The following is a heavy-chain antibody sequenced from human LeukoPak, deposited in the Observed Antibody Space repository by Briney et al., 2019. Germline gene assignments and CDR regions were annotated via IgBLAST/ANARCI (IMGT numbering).Heavy chain of an antibody. CDR3: AREYCGTSRCQGFFDY. D-gene: IGHD2-2*01. J-gene: IGHJ4*02. CDR1: GFTFGDYA. Sequence: GGSLRLSCAASGFTFGDYAMHWVRLAPGKGLEWVSGITWDGRATGYEDSVKGRFTISRDSAKKSLYLQMNSLRTEDTAFYYCAREYCGTSRCQGFFDYWGQGTLVTVSS. V-gene: IGHV3-9*01. CDR2: ITWDGRAT.